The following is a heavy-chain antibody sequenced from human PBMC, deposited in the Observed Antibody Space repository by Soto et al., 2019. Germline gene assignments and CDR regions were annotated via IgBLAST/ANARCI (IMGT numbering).Heavy chain of an antibody. CDR1: GGTFSSYT. CDR3: ARDWVQLERRYAFDI. V-gene: IGHV1-69*08. Sequence: QVQLVQSGAEVKKPGSSVKVSCKASGGTFSSYTISWVRQAPGQGLEWMGRIIPILGIANYAQKFQGRVTITADKSTSTVYMELSSLRSEDTAVYYCARDWVQLERRYAFDIWGQGTMVTVSS. CDR2: IIPILGIA. D-gene: IGHD1-1*01. J-gene: IGHJ3*02.